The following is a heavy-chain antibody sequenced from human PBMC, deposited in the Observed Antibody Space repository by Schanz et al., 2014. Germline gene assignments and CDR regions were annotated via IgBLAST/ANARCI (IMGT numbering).Heavy chain of an antibody. CDR2: IKKDGSEN. CDR3: ARGHYGLDV. Sequence: EVQLVESEGGLVQPGGSLRLSCEGSGFSFSDYWMGWVRQAPGKGLEWVANIKKDGSENYYADSVKGRFIISRDNAKGSVYLQMNSLRAEDTAVYYCARGHYGLDVWGPGTSVTVSS. J-gene: IGHJ6*02. CDR1: GFSFSDYW. V-gene: IGHV3-7*01. D-gene: IGHD3-10*01.